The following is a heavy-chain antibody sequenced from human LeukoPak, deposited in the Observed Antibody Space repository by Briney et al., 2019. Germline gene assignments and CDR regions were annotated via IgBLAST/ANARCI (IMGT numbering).Heavy chain of an antibody. CDR1: GGSISSGGYY. V-gene: IGHV4-31*03. J-gene: IGHJ5*02. CDR3: ARGRGYQNWFDP. CDR2: IYYSGNT. Sequence: SETLSLTCTVSGGSISSGGYYWSWIRQHPGKGLEWIGYIYYSGNTYYNRSLKSRVTISVDTSKNQFSLKLSSVTAADTAVYYCARGRGYQNWFDPWGQGTLVTVSS. D-gene: IGHD3-22*01.